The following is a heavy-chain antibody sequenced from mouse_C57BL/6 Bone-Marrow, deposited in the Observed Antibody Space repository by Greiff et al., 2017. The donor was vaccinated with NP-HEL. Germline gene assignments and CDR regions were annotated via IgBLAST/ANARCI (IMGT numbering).Heavy chain of an antibody. CDR3: ARPINYYGSSYGY. Sequence: QVQLKQPGAELVKPGASVKMSCKASGYTFTSYWITWVKQRPGQGLEWIGDIYPGSGSTNYNEKFKSKATLTVDTSSSTAYMQLSSLTSEDSAVYYCARPINYYGSSYGYWGQGTTLTVSA. V-gene: IGHV1-55*01. D-gene: IGHD1-1*01. J-gene: IGHJ2*01. CDR1: GYTFTSYW. CDR2: IYPGSGST.